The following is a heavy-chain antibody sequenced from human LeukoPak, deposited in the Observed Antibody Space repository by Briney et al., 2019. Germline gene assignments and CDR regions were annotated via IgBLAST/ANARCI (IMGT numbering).Heavy chain of an antibody. CDR2: ISYDGSNK. CDR3: AKVYSDYSLYYFDY. V-gene: IGHV3-30*18. CDR1: GFTFSSYG. J-gene: IGHJ4*02. Sequence: GGSLRLSCAASGFTFSSYGMHWVRQAPGKGLEWVAVISYDGSNKYYADSVKGRFTISRDNSKNTLYLQMDSLRVEDTAVYYCAKVYSDYSLYYFDYWGQGTLVAVSS. D-gene: IGHD2/OR15-2a*01.